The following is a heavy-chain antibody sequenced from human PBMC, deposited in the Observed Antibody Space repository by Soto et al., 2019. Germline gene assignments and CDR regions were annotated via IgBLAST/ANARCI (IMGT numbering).Heavy chain of an antibody. CDR2: IYAGGST. J-gene: IGHJ4*02. CDR3: ARNWGHFDY. D-gene: IGHD7-27*01. Sequence: EVQLLESGGGLVQPGGSLRLSCAASGFPFSTSAMNWVRQAPGKGLEWVSVIYAGGSTYYADSVKGRFTISRDNSKNTLYLQMNSLRAEDTAVYYCARNWGHFDYWGQGTLVTVSS. V-gene: IGHV3-23*03. CDR1: GFPFSTSA.